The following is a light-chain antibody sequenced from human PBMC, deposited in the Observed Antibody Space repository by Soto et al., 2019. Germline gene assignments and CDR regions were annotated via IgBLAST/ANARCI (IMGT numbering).Light chain of an antibody. CDR3: ASYTGSDTLV. J-gene: IGLJ2*01. V-gene: IGLV2-8*01. Sequence: QSSLTQPPSASGSPGQSVTISCTGTSSDVGGYNYVSWYQQHPGKAPKLMIYEVSKRPSGVPDRLSGSKSGNTASLTVSGLQVEDEADYYCASYTGSDTLVFGGGTKVTVL. CDR2: EVS. CDR1: SSDVGGYNY.